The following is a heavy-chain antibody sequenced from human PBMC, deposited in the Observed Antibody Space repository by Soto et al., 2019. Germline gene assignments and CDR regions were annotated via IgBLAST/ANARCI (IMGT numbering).Heavy chain of an antibody. J-gene: IGHJ6*02. CDR2: IWYDGSNK. D-gene: IGHD3-9*01. Sequence: GGSLRLSCAASGFTFSSYGMHWVRQAPGKGLEWVAVIWYDGSNKYYADSVKGRFTISRDNSKNTLYLQMNSLRAEETAVYYCAREGKYDILTGYTDKYYYYGMDVWGQGTTVTVSS. V-gene: IGHV3-33*01. CDR3: AREGKYDILTGYTDKYYYYGMDV. CDR1: GFTFSSYG.